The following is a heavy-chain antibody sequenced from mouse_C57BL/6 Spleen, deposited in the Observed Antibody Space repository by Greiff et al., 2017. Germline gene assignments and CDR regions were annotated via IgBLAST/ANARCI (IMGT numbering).Heavy chain of an antibody. CDR3: ARMGYDYDVDYAMDY. D-gene: IGHD2-4*01. V-gene: IGHV8-8*01. CDR1: GFSLSTFGMG. J-gene: IGHJ4*01. CDR2: IWWDDDK. Sequence: QVQLKESGPGILQPSQTLSLTCSFSGFSLSTFGMGVGWIRQPSGKGLEWLAHIWWDDDKYYNPALKSRVTISKDTSKNQLFLKIANVDTADTATYYGARMGYDYDVDYAMDYWGQGTSVTVSS.